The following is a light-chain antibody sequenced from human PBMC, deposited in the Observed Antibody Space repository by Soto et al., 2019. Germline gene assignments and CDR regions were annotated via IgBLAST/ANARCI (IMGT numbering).Light chain of an antibody. CDR2: RNN. CDR1: SFNIGSNY. V-gene: IGLV1-47*01. J-gene: IGLJ1*01. CDR3: AAWDDSLSGSGV. Sequence: QSVLTQPPSASGTPGQRVTISCSGSSFNIGSNYVYWYQQLPGTAPKLLIYRNNQRPSGVPDRFSGSKSGTSASLAISGLRSEDEADYYCAAWDDSLSGSGVFGTGTKVTVL.